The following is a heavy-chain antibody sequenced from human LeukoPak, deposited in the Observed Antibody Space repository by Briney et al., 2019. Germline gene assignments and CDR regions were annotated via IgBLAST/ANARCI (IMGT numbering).Heavy chain of an antibody. CDR3: ARYDAVGDYTSFDY. D-gene: IGHD4-17*01. CDR1: GGSISSGDYY. V-gene: IGHV4-30-4*08. CDR2: IYYSGIT. J-gene: IGHJ4*02. Sequence: SETLSLTCTVSGGSISSGDYYWSWIRQPPGKGLEWVGYIYYSGITYYNPSLKSRVTISVDTSKNQFSLKLSSVTAADTAVYYCARYDAVGDYTSFDYWGQGTLVTVSS.